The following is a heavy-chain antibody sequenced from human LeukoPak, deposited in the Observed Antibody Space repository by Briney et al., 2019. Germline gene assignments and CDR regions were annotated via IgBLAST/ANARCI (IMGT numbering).Heavy chain of an antibody. CDR1: GYSFTTYW. J-gene: IGHJ4*02. V-gene: IGHV5-51*01. CDR3: ARRRDLYSGSYYPFDY. CDR2: IYPGDSDT. Sequence: GESLKISCKVSGYSFTTYWIGWVRQLPGKGLGGMGIIYPGDSDTRYSPSFQGQVTISADKSITTAYLQGSSLKASDTAMYYCARRRDLYSGSYYPFDYWGQGTLVTVSS. D-gene: IGHD1-26*01.